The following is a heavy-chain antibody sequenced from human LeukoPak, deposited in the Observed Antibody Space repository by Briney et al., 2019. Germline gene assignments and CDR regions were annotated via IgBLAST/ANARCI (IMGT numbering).Heavy chain of an antibody. Sequence: GGSLRLSCAASGFTFDDYAMHWVRQAPGKGLEWVSGISWNSGNIDYADSVKGRFTVSRDNAKNSLYLQMNNLRAEDTAMYYCAKDRLRPVLTGSGAFDIWGQGTMVSVSS. D-gene: IGHD3-9*01. CDR2: ISWNSGNI. J-gene: IGHJ3*02. V-gene: IGHV3-9*01. CDR3: AKDRLRPVLTGSGAFDI. CDR1: GFTFDDYA.